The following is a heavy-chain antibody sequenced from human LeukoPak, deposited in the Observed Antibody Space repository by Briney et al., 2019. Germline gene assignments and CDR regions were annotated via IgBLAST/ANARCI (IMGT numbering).Heavy chain of an antibody. CDR3: ARVYYSRFDP. D-gene: IGHD2-21*01. J-gene: IGHJ5*02. CDR1: GGSISSYY. CDR2: IYTSGTT. Sequence: PSETLSLTCSVSGGSISSYYWSWIRQPAGKGLEWIGHIYTSGTTNYNPSIRSRVTMSVDTYKNQFSLRLTSVTAADTAVYYCARVYYSRFDPWGQGTLVTVSS. V-gene: IGHV4-4*07.